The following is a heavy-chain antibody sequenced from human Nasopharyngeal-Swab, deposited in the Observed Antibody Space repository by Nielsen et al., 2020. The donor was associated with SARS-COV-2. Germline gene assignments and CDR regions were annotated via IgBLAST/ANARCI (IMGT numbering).Heavy chain of an antibody. Sequence: WIRQPPGKGLEWVSSISSSSSYIYYADSVKGRFTISRDNAKNSLYLQMNSLRAEDTAVYYCASRKWPTVPDNDYWGQGTLVTVSS. D-gene: IGHD5-12*01. CDR3: ASRKWPTVPDNDY. J-gene: IGHJ4*02. CDR2: ISSSSSYI. V-gene: IGHV3-21*01.